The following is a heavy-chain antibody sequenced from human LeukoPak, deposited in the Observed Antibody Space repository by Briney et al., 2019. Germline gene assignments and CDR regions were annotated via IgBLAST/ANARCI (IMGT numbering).Heavy chain of an antibody. J-gene: IGHJ3*02. CDR3: ARVSGSYPPDAFDI. Sequence: SETLSLTCAVYGGSFSGYYWSWIRQPPGKGLEWIGYIYYSGSTNYNPSLKSRVTISVDTSKNQFSLKLSSVTAADTAVYYCARVSGSYPPDAFDIWGQGTMVTVSS. D-gene: IGHD3-10*01. CDR1: GGSFSGYY. CDR2: IYYSGST. V-gene: IGHV4-59*01.